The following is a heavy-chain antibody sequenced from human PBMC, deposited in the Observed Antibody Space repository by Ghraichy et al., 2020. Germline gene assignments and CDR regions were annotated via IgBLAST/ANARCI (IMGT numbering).Heavy chain of an antibody. J-gene: IGHJ6*02. CDR2: INHSGST. Sequence: SETLSLTCAVYGGSFSGYYWSWIRQPPGNGLEWIGEINHSGSTNYNPSLKSRVTISVNTSKNQFSLKLSSVTAADTAVEYCARPRGKRFDYGMDVWGQGTMVTVSS. CDR1: GGSFSGYY. CDR3: ARPRGKRFDYGMDV. V-gene: IGHV4-34*01.